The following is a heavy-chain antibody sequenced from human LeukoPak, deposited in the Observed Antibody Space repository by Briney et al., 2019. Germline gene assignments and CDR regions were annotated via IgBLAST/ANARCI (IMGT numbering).Heavy chain of an antibody. D-gene: IGHD2-8*01. J-gene: IGHJ4*02. CDR3: ARGGGCTNGVCYPLPFDY. Sequence: SETLSLTCAVSGGSFSGYYWTWIRQPPGKGLEWIGYIYYSGSTYYNPSLKSRVTISVDTSKNQFSLKLSSVTAADTAVYYCARGGGCTNGVCYPLPFDYWGQGTLVTVSS. V-gene: IGHV4-59*06. CDR1: GGSFSGYY. CDR2: IYYSGST.